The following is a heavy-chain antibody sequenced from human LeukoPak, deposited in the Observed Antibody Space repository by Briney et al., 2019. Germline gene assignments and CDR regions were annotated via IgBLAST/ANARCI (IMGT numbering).Heavy chain of an antibody. D-gene: IGHD2-15*01. CDR3: ARDHEEYCSGGSCSRFDY. V-gene: IGHV3-21*01. CDR2: ISSSGSYI. Sequence: GGSLRLSCAASRFTFSSYSMNWVRQAPGKGLEWVSSISSSGSYIYYADSVKGRFTISRDNARNSLYLQMNSLRAEDTAVYYCARDHEEYCSGGSCSRFDYWGQGTLVTVSS. CDR1: RFTFSSYS. J-gene: IGHJ4*02.